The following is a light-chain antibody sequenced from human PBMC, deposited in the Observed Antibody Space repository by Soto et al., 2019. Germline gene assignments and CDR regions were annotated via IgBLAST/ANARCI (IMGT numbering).Light chain of an antibody. V-gene: IGKV3-15*01. CDR3: QQYNNWPPWT. Sequence: EIVLTQSPATLSLSPGERATLSCRASQSVSVYLAWYQQKPGQAPRLLIYGASTRATGIPVRFSGSGSGTEFTLTITSLQSEDFAVYYCQQYNNWPPWTFGQGTKVDIK. J-gene: IGKJ1*01. CDR2: GAS. CDR1: QSVSVY.